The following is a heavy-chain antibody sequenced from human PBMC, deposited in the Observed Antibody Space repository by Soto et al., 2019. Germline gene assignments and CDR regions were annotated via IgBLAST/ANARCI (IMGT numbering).Heavy chain of an antibody. J-gene: IGHJ3*02. D-gene: IGHD2-15*01. V-gene: IGHV3-30-3*01. CDR1: GFTFSSYA. Sequence: QVQLVESGGGVVQPGRSLRLSCAASGFTFSSYAMHWVRQAPGKGLEWVAVISYDGSNKYYADSVKGRFTISRDNSKNTLYLQMNSLRAEDTAVYYCARDVPHCSGGSCQLDDAFDIWGQGTMVTVSS. CDR2: ISYDGSNK. CDR3: ARDVPHCSGGSCQLDDAFDI.